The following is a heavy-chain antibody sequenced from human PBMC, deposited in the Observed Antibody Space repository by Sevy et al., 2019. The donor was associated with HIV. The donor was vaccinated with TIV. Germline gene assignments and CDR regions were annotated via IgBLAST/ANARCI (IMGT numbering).Heavy chain of an antibody. CDR3: AKDRIWELGDAFDI. CDR1: GFTFSSYA. J-gene: IGHJ3*02. D-gene: IGHD1-26*01. CDR2: FSASGGST. V-gene: IGHV3-23*01. Sequence: GGSLRLSCAASGFTFSSYAMSWVRQAPGQGLEWVSGFSASGGSTKYAYSVKGRFTISRDNSKNTLSLQMNSLRAEDTAVYYCAKDRIWELGDAFDIWGQGTMVTVSS.